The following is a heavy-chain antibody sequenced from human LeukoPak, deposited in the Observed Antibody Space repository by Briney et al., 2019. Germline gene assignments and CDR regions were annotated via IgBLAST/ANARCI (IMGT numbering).Heavy chain of an antibody. CDR3: ASLSRVAGTFSEFLF. Sequence: SSETLSLTCSVAGGSMSFYYWSWIRQPPGKGLEWIGYVSYSGSTNYSPSLKSRVTISVDTSKNQFSLKLSSVTAADTAVYYCASLSRVAGTFSEFLFWGQGTLVTVPS. J-gene: IGHJ4*02. D-gene: IGHD2-15*01. V-gene: IGHV4-59*01. CDR2: VSYSGST. CDR1: GGSMSFYY.